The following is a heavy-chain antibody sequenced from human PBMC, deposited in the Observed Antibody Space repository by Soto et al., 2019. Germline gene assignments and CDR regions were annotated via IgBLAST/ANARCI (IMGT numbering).Heavy chain of an antibody. CDR3: AREHRDSSGSLDY. CDR2: IWYDGSNK. D-gene: IGHD3-22*01. V-gene: IGHV3-33*01. J-gene: IGHJ4*02. Sequence: QVQLVESGGGVVQPGRSLRLSCAASGFTFSSYGMHWVRQAPGKGLEWVAVIWYDGSNKYYADSVKGRFTISRDNSKNTLYLQMNSLRAEDTAVYYCAREHRDSSGSLDYWGQGTLVTVSS. CDR1: GFTFSSYG.